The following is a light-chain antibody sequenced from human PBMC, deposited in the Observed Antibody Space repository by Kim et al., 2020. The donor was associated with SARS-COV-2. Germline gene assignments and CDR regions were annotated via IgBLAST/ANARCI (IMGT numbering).Light chain of an antibody. CDR2: DVR. V-gene: IGLV2-14*03. J-gene: IGLJ1*01. CDR3: STYTTSSTYV. CDR1: SSDVGANDY. Sequence: QSALTQPASVSGSPGQSITISCTGTSSDVGANDYVCWYQQHPGKAPKLMIYDVRQRPSGISSRFSGSKSGNTASLTISGRQTEDEADYYCSTYTTSSTYVCGTGNKVTVL.